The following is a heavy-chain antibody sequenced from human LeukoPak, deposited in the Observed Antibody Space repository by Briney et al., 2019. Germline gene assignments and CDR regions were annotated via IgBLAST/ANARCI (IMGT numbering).Heavy chain of an antibody. CDR2: IWYDGSNK. CDR3: AREHFVDTAMVTSYFDY. D-gene: IGHD5-18*01. V-gene: IGHV3-33*08. Sequence: GGSLRLSCAASGFTFSSYAMSWVRQAPGKGLEWVAVIWYDGSNKYYADSVKGRFTISRDNSKNTLYLQMNSLRAEDTAVYYCAREHFVDTAMVTSYFDYWGQGTLVTVSS. CDR1: GFTFSSYA. J-gene: IGHJ4*02.